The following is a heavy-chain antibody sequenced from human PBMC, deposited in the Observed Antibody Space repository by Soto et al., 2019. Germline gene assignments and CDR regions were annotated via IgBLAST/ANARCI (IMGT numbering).Heavy chain of an antibody. J-gene: IGHJ4*02. CDR3: ARAGSRVIVSPHEY. CDR1: GGSISSYY. Sequence: ASETLSLTCTVSGGSISSYYWSWIRQPPEKGLEWIGYIYYCGSTNYNPSLKSRVTISVDTSKNQFSLKLSSVTAADTAVYYCARAGSRVIVSPHEYWGQGPLVTVSS. V-gene: IGHV4-59*01. CDR2: IYYCGST. D-gene: IGHD3-16*02.